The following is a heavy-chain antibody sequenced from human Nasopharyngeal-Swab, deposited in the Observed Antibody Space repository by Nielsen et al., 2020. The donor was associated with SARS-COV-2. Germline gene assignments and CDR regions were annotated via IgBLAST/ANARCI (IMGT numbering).Heavy chain of an antibody. D-gene: IGHD7-27*01. Sequence: VKVSCRASANTFTGSYIHWVRQAPGQGLEWMGWMNPKSGVTSYAQKFQGRVTMTWDTSTSTAYMELSRLRSDDTAVYYCARDATGDEYFDYWGQGTLVTVSS. CDR1: ANTFTGSY. J-gene: IGHJ4*02. V-gene: IGHV1-2*02. CDR3: ARDATGDEYFDY. CDR2: MNPKSGVT.